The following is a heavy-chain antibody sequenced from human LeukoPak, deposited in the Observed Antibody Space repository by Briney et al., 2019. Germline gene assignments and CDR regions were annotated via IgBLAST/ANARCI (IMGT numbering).Heavy chain of an antibody. D-gene: IGHD2-2*01. Sequence: GGSLRPSCSASGFTFRSYAMHWVRQAPGRGLEYVSGISSHGGSTNYADSVKGRFTISRDNSKNTLYLQMSSLRPDDTAVYYCVLMKAIVVVPGAHDVFEIRGQGTMVTVSS. J-gene: IGHJ3*02. V-gene: IGHV3-64D*06. CDR3: VLMKAIVVVPGAHDVFEI. CDR1: GFTFRSYA. CDR2: ISSHGGST.